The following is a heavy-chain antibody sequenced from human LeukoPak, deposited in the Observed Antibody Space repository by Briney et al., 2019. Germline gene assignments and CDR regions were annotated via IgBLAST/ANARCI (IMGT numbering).Heavy chain of an antibody. D-gene: IGHD3-3*01. V-gene: IGHV3-23*01. CDR3: AKSGYDFWSGYYGY. CDR2: ISGSGGST. J-gene: IGHJ4*02. Sequence: GGSLRLSCAASGFASSSYAMSWVRQAPGKGLEWVSVISGSGGSTYYADSVKGRFTISRDNSKNTLYLQMNSLRAEDTAVYYCAKSGYDFWSGYYGYWGQGTLVTVSS. CDR1: GFASSSYA.